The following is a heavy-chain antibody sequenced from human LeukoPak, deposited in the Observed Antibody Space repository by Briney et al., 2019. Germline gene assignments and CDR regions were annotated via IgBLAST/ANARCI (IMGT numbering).Heavy chain of an antibody. V-gene: IGHV4-59*01. J-gene: IGHJ4*02. CDR1: GDSISTYY. CDR3: ASDFPDSSGYYPLGY. Sequence: SETLSLTCTVSGDSISTYYWSWIRQPPGQGLEWIGYIYYSGSTNYNPSLKSRVTISVDTSKNQFSLKLSSVTAADTAVYYCASDFPDSSGYYPLGYWGQGTLVTVSS. D-gene: IGHD3-22*01. CDR2: IYYSGST.